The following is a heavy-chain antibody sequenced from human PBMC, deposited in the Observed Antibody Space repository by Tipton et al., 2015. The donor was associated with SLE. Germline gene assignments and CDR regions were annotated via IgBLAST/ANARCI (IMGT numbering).Heavy chain of an antibody. J-gene: IGHJ4*02. CDR1: GFTFSDYY. Sequence: GSLRLSCAASGFTFSDYYMSWIRQAPGKGLEWVSYISSSSSYTNYADSVKGRFTISRDNAKNSLYLQMNSLRAEDTAVYYCARAHEIMVVFDYWGQGTLVTVSS. V-gene: IGHV3-11*05. CDR3: ARAHEIMVVFDY. D-gene: IGHD2-15*01. CDR2: ISSSSSYT.